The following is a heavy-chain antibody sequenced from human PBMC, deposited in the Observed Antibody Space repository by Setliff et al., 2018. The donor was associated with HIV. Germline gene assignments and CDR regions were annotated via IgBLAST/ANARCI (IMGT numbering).Heavy chain of an antibody. CDR2: IDSSSETK. Sequence: LRLSCAASGFTFNHYNMNWVRQVPGKGLEWVAYIDSSSETKYYADSVKGRFSISRDNARNSLFLQMNNLRVEDTAVYYCAREGSSGYTGWFDSWGQGTLVTVS. CDR3: AREGSSGYTGWFDS. CDR1: GFTFNHYN. J-gene: IGHJ5*01. V-gene: IGHV3-48*04. D-gene: IGHD3-22*01.